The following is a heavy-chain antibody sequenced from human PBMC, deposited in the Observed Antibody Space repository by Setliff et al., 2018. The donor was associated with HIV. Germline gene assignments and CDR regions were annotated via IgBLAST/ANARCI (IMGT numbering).Heavy chain of an antibody. CDR3: ARGGTIFGVVISNYYYMDV. J-gene: IGHJ6*03. CDR2: IIPIFGTA. D-gene: IGHD3-3*01. V-gene: IGHV1-2*02. CDR1: GYTFTAYY. Sequence: GASVKVSCKSSGYTFTAYYMHWVRQAPGQGLELMGGIIPIFGTANYAQKFQGRVTMTRDTSISTAYMELSRLRSDDTAVYYCARGGTIFGVVISNYYYMDVWGKGTTVTVSS.